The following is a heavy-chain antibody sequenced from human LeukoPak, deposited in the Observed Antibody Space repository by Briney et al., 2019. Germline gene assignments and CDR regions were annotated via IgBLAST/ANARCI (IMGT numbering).Heavy chain of an antibody. CDR2: ISRSSTLI. D-gene: IGHD6-13*01. CDR1: GFTFSDYN. CDR3: ARETLSSSWTYDY. Sequence: PGGSLRLSCAASGFTFSDYNMNWVRQAPGKGLEWVSYISRSSTLIYYADSVVGRFTISRDNAKNSLYLQMIGLRAEDTAVYYCARETLSSSWTYDYWGQGTLVTVSS. V-gene: IGHV3-48*01. J-gene: IGHJ4*02.